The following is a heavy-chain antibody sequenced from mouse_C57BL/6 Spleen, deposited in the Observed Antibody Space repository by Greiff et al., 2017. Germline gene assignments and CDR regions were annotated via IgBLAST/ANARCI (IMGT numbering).Heavy chain of an antibody. CDR1: GYAFTNYL. D-gene: IGHD1-1*01. CDR3: ARSGFYYGSSYNAMYY. Sequence: VQLQQSGAELVRPGTSVKVSCKASGYAFTNYLIEWVKQRPGQGLEWIGVINPGSGGTNYNEKFKGKATLTADKSSSTAYMQLSSLTSEDSAVYFCARSGFYYGSSYNAMYYWGQGTSVTVSS. J-gene: IGHJ4*01. CDR2: INPGSGGT. V-gene: IGHV1-54*01.